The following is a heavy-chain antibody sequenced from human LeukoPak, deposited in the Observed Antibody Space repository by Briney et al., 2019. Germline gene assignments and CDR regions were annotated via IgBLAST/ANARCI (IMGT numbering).Heavy chain of an antibody. D-gene: IGHD6-19*01. CDR1: GGSIGSSS. CDR3: AKLPDGYSSGSDAFDI. Sequence: LSLTCTVSGGSIGSSSYYWGWIRQAPGKGLEWVAVISYDGSNKYYADSVKGRFTISRDNSKNTLYLQMNSLRAEDTAVYYCAKLPDGYSSGSDAFDIWGQGTMVTVSS. V-gene: IGHV3-30*18. J-gene: IGHJ3*02. CDR2: ISYDGSNK.